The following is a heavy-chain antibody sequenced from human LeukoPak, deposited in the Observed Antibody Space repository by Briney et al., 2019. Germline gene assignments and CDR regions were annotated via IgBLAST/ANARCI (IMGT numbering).Heavy chain of an antibody. V-gene: IGHV3-7*01. J-gene: IGHJ6*03. CDR1: GFTFSSYA. Sequence: GGSLRLSCAASGFTFSSYAMHWVRQAPGKGLEWVANIKQDGSEKNYVDSVKGRFTISRDNTKNSLYLQMNSLRVEDTAVYYCARARDYYMDVWGRGTTVTVSS. CDR2: IKQDGSEK. CDR3: ARARDYYMDV.